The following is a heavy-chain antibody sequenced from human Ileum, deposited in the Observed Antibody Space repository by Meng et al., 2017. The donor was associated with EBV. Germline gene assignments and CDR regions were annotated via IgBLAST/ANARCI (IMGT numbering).Heavy chain of an antibody. CDR3: ARDPAYPRGLFDS. CDR1: GDSISNSDHY. V-gene: IGHV4-39*07. J-gene: IGHJ4*02. CDR2: IYRSGSS. D-gene: IGHD3-10*01. Sequence: QLQECGPGLVKPSETLALTCIVSGDSISNSDHYWNWIRRSPGKGLEWIASIYRSGSSYFDPSLKSRVSLSLDTSKNQFSLKLSSVTAADTALYYCARDPAYPRGLFDSWGQGILVTVSS.